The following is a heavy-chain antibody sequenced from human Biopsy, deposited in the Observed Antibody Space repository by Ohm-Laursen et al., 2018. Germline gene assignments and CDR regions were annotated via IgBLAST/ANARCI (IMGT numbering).Heavy chain of an antibody. Sequence: GSLRLSCTASGFTFSRYAMSWVRQAPGKGLEWVSAISGSGRTYYTDSVKGRFTISRDNSKNTLYLQMNSLRAEDTAIYYCAKVADYYNDSGFDDYWGQGTLVTVSS. CDR2: ISGSGRT. CDR3: AKVADYYNDSGFDDY. CDR1: GFTFSRYA. J-gene: IGHJ4*02. D-gene: IGHD3-22*01. V-gene: IGHV3-23*01.